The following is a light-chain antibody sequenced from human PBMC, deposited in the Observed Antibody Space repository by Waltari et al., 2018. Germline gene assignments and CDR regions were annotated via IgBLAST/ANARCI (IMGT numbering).Light chain of an antibody. CDR2: DAS. V-gene: IGKV3-20*01. Sequence: EIVLTQSPGTLSLPPGERATLSCRASQTISNYLAWYQQKPGQAPRLLIYDASSRAIGIPDRFSVSGSGTDFTLTISRLEPEDFAMYYCQQYGSSPTFGQGTKLEIK. J-gene: IGKJ2*01. CDR3: QQYGSSPT. CDR1: QTISNY.